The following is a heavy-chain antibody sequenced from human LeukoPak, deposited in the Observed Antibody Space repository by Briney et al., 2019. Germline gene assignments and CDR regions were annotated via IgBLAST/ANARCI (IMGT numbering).Heavy chain of an antibody. D-gene: IGHD3-22*01. CDR3: AHDSSGYGFDY. CDR2: IYYSGST. CDR1: GGSISSYS. Sequence: SETLSLTRTVSGGSISSYSWSWIRQPPGKGLESIGYIYYSGSTNYNPSLKSRVTISVDTSKNQFSLKLSSVTAADTAVYYCAHDSSGYGFDYWGQGTLVTVSS. V-gene: IGHV4-59*01. J-gene: IGHJ4*02.